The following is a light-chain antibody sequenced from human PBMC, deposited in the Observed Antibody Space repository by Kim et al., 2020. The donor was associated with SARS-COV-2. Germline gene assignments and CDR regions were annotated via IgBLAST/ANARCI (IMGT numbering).Light chain of an antibody. CDR2: LGF. CDR3: MQALQTPYT. J-gene: IGKJ2*01. Sequence: IVMTQSPLSLPVTPGEPASISCRSSQSLLHSNGYNYLDWYLQKPGQSPQLLIYLGFNRASGVPDRFSGSGSGTDFTLKISRVEAEDVGVYYCMQALQTPYTFGQGTKLEI. CDR1: QSLLHSNGYNY. V-gene: IGKV2-28*01.